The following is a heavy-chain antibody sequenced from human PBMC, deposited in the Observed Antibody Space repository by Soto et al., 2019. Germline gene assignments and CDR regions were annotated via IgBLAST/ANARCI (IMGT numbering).Heavy chain of an antibody. Sequence: SETLSFTCSVSVGPISNTNYYWGWIRQPPGKELEWIASIYHNWNTYYNPSLKSRVTIYVDTSKSQFSLKLTYVNDADTAIYLRARQGRGATNGILAWPDGGTWFETWGKGTTVTASS. D-gene: IGHD3-3*02. V-gene: IGHV4-39*01. CDR2: IYHNWNT. CDR1: VGPISNTNYY. CDR3: ARQGRGATNGILAWPDGGTWFET. J-gene: IGHJ5*02.